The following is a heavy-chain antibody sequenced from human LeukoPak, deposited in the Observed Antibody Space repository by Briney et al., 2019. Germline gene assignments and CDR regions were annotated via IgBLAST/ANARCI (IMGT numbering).Heavy chain of an antibody. J-gene: IGHJ3*02. V-gene: IGHV1-69*04. Sequence: ASVKVSCKASGGTFSSYAISWVRQAPGQGLEWMGRIIPILGIANYAQKFQGRVTITADKSTSTAYMELSSLRSEDTAVYYCASAIYDLIGAFDIWGQGTMVTVSS. CDR2: IIPILGIA. CDR3: ASAIYDLIGAFDI. D-gene: IGHD4/OR15-4a*01. CDR1: GGTFSSYA.